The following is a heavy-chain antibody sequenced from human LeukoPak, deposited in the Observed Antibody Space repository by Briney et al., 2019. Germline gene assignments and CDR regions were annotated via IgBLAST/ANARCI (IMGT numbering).Heavy chain of an antibody. D-gene: IGHD6-25*01. V-gene: IGHV3-23*01. CDR2: ISIDGGRT. Sequence: GGSLRLSCAASGFTFSSYAMSWVRQAPGKRPEWVSTISIDGGRTYYADSVKGRFTVSRDTSKNTLYLQMNSLRAEDTAVYYCARKGIGSSRYQNMDVWGKGTTVTVSS. CDR1: GFTFSSYA. CDR3: ARKGIGSSRYQNMDV. J-gene: IGHJ6*03.